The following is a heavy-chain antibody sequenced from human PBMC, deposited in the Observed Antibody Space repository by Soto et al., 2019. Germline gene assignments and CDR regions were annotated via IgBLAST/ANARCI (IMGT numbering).Heavy chain of an antibody. V-gene: IGHV3-53*01. J-gene: IGHJ6*02. Sequence: EVQLLESGGSLIQPGGSLRLSCAASAFTVSSNYMNWVRQAPGKGLEWVSVIYTDGTTYYADSVKGRFTISIDIYKXXLYLQMNSLRAEDTAVYYCARASYYYDGRIYGMDVWGQGTTVTVSS. CDR1: AFTVSSNY. D-gene: IGHD3-22*01. CDR3: ARASYYYDGRIYGMDV. CDR2: IYTDGTT.